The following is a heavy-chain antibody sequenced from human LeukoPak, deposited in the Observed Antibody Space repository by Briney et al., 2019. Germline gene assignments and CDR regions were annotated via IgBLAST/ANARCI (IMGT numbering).Heavy chain of an antibody. J-gene: IGHJ6*03. CDR2: ISYDGSNK. CDR3: ASGGPYYYYYYMDV. Sequence: GGSLRLSCAASGFTFSSYAMSWVRQAPGKGLEGVAVISYDGSNKYYADSVKGRFTISRDNSKNTLYLQMNSLRAEDTAVYYCASGGPYYYYYYMDVWGKGTTVTVSS. D-gene: IGHD4-23*01. CDR1: GFTFSSYA. V-gene: IGHV3-30*03.